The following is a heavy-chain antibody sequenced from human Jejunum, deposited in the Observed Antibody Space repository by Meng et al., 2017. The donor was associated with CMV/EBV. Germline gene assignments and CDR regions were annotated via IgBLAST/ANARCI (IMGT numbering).Heavy chain of an antibody. Sequence: GFTLSSYNMNWVRQAPGKGLEWVSSISGNSNYIFYRDSVEGRFTISRDNAKNSLFLQMNSLRAEDSAVYYCARDMVWGDPNSFDAWGQGTLGTVSS. V-gene: IGHV3-21*01. CDR3: ARDMVWGDPNSFDA. D-gene: IGHD3-10*01. CDR2: ISGNSNYI. J-gene: IGHJ5*02. CDR1: GFTLSSYN.